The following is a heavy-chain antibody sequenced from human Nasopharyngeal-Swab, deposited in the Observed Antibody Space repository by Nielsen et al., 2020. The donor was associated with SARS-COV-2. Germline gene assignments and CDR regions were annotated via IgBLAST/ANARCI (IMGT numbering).Heavy chain of an antibody. D-gene: IGHD4-17*01. V-gene: IGHV3-53*01. CDR3: ARTDYGDGIFDY. CDR1: GFTVSSNY. Sequence: GESLNISCAASGFTVSSNYMSWVRQAPGKGLEWVSVIYSGGSTYYADSVNGRFTISRDNSKNKLYLQMNSLRAEDTAVYYCARTDYGDGIFDYWGQGTLVTVSS. J-gene: IGHJ4*02. CDR2: IYSGGST.